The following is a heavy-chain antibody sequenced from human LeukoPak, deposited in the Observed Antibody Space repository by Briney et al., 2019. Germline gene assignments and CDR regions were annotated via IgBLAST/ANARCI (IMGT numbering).Heavy chain of an antibody. Sequence: GGSLRLSCAASGFTFSSYGMHWARQAPGKGLEWVAVIWYDGTNKYYADSVKGRFSISRDNSKNTLYLQMNSLRAEDTAVYYCASDKLGTDAFDIWGQGTVVTVSS. D-gene: IGHD7-27*01. CDR1: GFTFSSYG. V-gene: IGHV3-33*01. J-gene: IGHJ3*02. CDR3: ASDKLGTDAFDI. CDR2: IWYDGTNK.